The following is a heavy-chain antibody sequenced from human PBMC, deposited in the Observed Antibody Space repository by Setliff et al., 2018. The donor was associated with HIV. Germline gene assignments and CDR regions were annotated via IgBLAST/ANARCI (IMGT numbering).Heavy chain of an antibody. CDR3: ATLRINRDGSPGKAFDY. J-gene: IGHJ4*02. Sequence: ASVKVSCKASGYTFSNYDINWVRQATGQGLEWMGIINPSGGSTSYAQKFQGRVTMTRDTSTNTVYMERNRLRSEDTAVYYCATLRINRDGSPGKAFDYWGQGTLVTVSS. V-gene: IGHV1-46*01. CDR1: GYTFSNYD. CDR2: INPSGGST. D-gene: IGHD5-12*01.